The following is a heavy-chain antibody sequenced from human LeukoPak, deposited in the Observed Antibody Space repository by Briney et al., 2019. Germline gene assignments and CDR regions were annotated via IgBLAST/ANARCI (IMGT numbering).Heavy chain of an antibody. D-gene: IGHD3-3*01. CDR3: AKDQVGFWSGYAY. Sequence: GGPLRLSCAASGFTSSSYAMSWVRQAPGKGLEWVSAISGSGGSTYYADSVKGRFTISRDNSKNTLYLQMNSLRAEDTAVYYCAKDQVGFWSGYAYWGQGTLVTVSS. CDR2: ISGSGGST. J-gene: IGHJ4*02. CDR1: GFTSSSYA. V-gene: IGHV3-23*01.